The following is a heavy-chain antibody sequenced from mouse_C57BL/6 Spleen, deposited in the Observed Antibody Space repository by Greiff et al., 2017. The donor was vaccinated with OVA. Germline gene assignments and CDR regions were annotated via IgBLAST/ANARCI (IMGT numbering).Heavy chain of an antibody. CDR1: GYAFSSSW. Sequence: QVQLKESGPELVKPGASVKISCKASGYAFSSSWMNWVKQRPGRGLGWIGRIYPGDGDTTYNGKFKGKATLTADKSSSTAYMQLSSLTSEDSAVYVCAREYYGSSYGWFAYWGQGTLVTVSA. V-gene: IGHV1-82*01. CDR3: AREYYGSSYGWFAY. D-gene: IGHD1-1*01. CDR2: IYPGDGDT. J-gene: IGHJ3*01.